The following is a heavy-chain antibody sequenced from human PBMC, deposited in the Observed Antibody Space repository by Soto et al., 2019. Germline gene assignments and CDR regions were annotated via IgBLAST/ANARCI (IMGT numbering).Heavy chain of an antibody. CDR2: ISDSGVKT. D-gene: IGHD3-16*01. Sequence: EVQLLESGGGLVQPGGSLRLSCAASGFLSSNYAMGLVRQAPGRGLEWVSAISDSGVKTYYADSVKGRFTISRDNSKNALYLEMKSLRAGDTAVYYCIKEARGHSYASLWGQGTPVTVSS. CDR3: IKEARGHSYASL. CDR1: GFLSSNYA. V-gene: IGHV3-23*01. J-gene: IGHJ4*02.